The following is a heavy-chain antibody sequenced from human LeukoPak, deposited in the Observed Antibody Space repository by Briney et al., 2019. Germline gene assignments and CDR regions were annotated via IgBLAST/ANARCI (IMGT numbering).Heavy chain of an antibody. Sequence: GGSLRLSCTASGFTFGDYAMSWVRQAPGKGLEWVGFIRSKAYGGTTEYAASVKGRFTISRDDSKSIAYLQMNSLKTEDTAVYYCTRGEDDYGGFNEDYWGQGALVTVSS. D-gene: IGHD4-23*01. CDR2: IRSKAYGGTT. CDR1: GFTFGDYA. J-gene: IGHJ4*02. V-gene: IGHV3-49*04. CDR3: TRGEDDYGGFNEDY.